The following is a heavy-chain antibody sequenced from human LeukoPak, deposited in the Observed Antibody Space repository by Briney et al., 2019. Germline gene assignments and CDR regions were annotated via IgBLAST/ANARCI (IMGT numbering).Heavy chain of an antibody. CDR3: ARGAAVTADY. CDR2: ISSSGSTI. J-gene: IGHJ4*02. D-gene: IGHD6-19*01. V-gene: IGHV3-11*04. Sequence: GGSLRLSCAASGFTFSAYYMTWIRQAPGEGLQWVSYISSSGSTIYYADSVKGRFTISRDNAKNSLYLQMNSLRAEDTAVHYCARGAAVTADYWGQGTLVTVSS. CDR1: GFTFSAYY.